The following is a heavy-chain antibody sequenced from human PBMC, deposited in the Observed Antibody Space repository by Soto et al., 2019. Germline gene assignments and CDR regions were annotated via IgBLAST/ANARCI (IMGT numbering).Heavy chain of an antibody. V-gene: IGHV3-33*01. J-gene: IGHJ5*02. CDR2: IWYDGSNK. D-gene: IGHD3-10*02. CDR1: GFIFRNYG. CDR3: ARDVRSRRYDL. Sequence: QVRLVESGGGVVQPGRSLRLSCAASGFIFRNYGMHWVRQAPGKGLEWLAVIWYDGSNKYYADSVKGRFTISRDNSKNTLYLEMNSLRDEDTAVYYCARDVRSRRYDLWGQGTLVIVSS.